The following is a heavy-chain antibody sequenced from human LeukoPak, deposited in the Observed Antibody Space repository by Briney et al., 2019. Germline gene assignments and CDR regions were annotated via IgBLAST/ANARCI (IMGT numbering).Heavy chain of an antibody. CDR3: ARPLRVGGGPFEP. CDR1: GYTFTGYY. J-gene: IGHJ5*02. Sequence: ASVKVSCKASGYTFTGYYMHWVRQAPGQGLEWMGWINPNSGGTNYAQKFQGRVTMTRDTSISTAYMELSRLRSDDTAVYYCARPLRVGGGPFEPWGQGTLVTVSS. D-gene: IGHD2-21*01. CDR2: INPNSGGT. V-gene: IGHV1-2*02.